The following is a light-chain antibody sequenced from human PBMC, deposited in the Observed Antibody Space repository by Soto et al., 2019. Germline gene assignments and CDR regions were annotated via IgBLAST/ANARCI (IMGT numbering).Light chain of an antibody. CDR1: QSVDNNY. J-gene: IGKJ1*01. CDR3: QQRNSWPRT. Sequence: EIVLTQSPGTLSLSPGEGATLSCRASQSVDNNYLAWYQQKPGQAPRLLIYGASSRATGIPDRFSGSGSGTDFTLTISSLEPEDFALYYCQQRNSWPRTFGQGTKVDIK. CDR2: GAS. V-gene: IGKV3D-20*02.